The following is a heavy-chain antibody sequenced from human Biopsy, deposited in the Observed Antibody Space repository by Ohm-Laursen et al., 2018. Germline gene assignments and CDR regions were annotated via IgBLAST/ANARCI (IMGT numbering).Heavy chain of an antibody. CDR1: GGSISSDY. CDR2: IYSNGNT. V-gene: IGHV4-4*07. CDR3: ARDEGLLRAFDI. J-gene: IGHJ3*02. Sequence: SETLSLTCIVSGGSISSDYWSWVRQPAGKGLEWIGRIYSNGNTNYNPSPKSRVSMSVDTSKNHFSLNLTSVTAADTAMYYCARDEGLLRAFDIWGQGTLGTVS. D-gene: IGHD1-26*01.